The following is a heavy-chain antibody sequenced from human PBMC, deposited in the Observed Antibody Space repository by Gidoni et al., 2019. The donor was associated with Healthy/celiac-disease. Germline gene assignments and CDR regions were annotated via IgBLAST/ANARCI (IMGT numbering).Heavy chain of an antibody. D-gene: IGHD3-10*01. V-gene: IGHV4-4*02. CDR3: AREMTYGSGSSILYYFDY. CDR2: IYHSGST. J-gene: IGHJ4*02. CDR1: GGSISSSNW. Sequence: QVQLQESGPGLVKPSGTLSLTCAVSGGSISSSNWWSWVRQPPGKGLEWIGEIYHSGSTNYNPSLKSRVTISADKSKNQFSLKLSSVTAADTAVYYCAREMTYGSGSSILYYFDYWGQGTLVTVSS.